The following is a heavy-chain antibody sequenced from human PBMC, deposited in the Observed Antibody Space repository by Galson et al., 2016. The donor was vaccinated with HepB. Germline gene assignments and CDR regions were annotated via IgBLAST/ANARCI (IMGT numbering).Heavy chain of an antibody. CDR1: GGSIRSYY. J-gene: IGHJ5*02. D-gene: IGHD6-19*01. Sequence: SETLSLTCTVSGGSIRSYYWSWIRQPPGKGLEWIGYTYFTGSTEYNPSLKSRVTISLDTPKNQFSLKLSSVTAADTAVYYCARFPGGQWLRNWFDPWGQGTLVTVSS. CDR2: TYFTGST. V-gene: IGHV4-59*01. CDR3: ARFPGGQWLRNWFDP.